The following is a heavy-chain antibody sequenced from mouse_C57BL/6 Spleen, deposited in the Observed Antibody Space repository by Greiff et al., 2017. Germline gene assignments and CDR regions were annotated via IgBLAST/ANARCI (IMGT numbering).Heavy chain of an antibody. D-gene: IGHD2-3*01. Sequence: DVKLQESGPGLVKPSQSLSLTCSVTGYSITSGYYWNWIRQFPGNKLEWMGYISYDGSNNYNPSLKNRISITRDTSKNQFFLRLNSVTTEDTATYYCARDRDGPFAYWGQETLVTVSA. J-gene: IGHJ3*01. CDR1: GYSITSGYY. CDR3: ARDRDGPFAY. V-gene: IGHV3-6*01. CDR2: ISYDGSN.